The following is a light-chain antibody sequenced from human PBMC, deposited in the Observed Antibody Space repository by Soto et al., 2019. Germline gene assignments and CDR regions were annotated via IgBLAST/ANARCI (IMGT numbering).Light chain of an antibody. CDR3: QQSHNTPRT. Sequence: DIQMTQSPSTLSGSVGDRVTITCRASQTISSWLAWYQQKPGKAPKLLIYKASTLKSGVPSRFSGSGSGTDFTLTISNLQPEDFATYYCQQSHNTPRTFGQGTRLEI. CDR2: KAS. CDR1: QTISSW. J-gene: IGKJ5*01. V-gene: IGKV1-5*03.